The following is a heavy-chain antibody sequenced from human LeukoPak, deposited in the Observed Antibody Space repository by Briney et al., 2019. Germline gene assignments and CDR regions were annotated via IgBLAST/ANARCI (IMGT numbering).Heavy chain of an antibody. V-gene: IGHV4-31*03. Sequence: SETLSLTCTVSGGSISSGGYYWSWIRQHPGRGLEWIGYIYYSGNTYYNPSLESRVTISVDTSKTQFSLKLNSVTAADTAVYYCARDRGSSSWYGMGVWGQGTTVTVSS. D-gene: IGHD6-13*01. J-gene: IGHJ6*02. CDR2: IYYSGNT. CDR1: GGSISSGGYY. CDR3: ARDRGSSSWYGMGV.